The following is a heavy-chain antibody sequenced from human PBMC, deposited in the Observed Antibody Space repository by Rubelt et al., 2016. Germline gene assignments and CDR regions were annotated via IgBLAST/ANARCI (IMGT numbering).Heavy chain of an antibody. D-gene: IGHD3-16*01. CDR1: GGSFSGYY. CDR3: ARHQGDLFEIDY. V-gene: IGHV4-34*11. J-gene: IGHJ4*02. Sequence: QVQLQQWGAGLLKPSETLSLTCAVYGGSFSGYYWSWIRQPPGKGLEWLGYMYYTGNTNYNSSLRSRLSISLDTSGNRFSLTLTSVTAADTAMYYCARHQGDLFEIDYWGQGTLVTVSP. CDR2: MYYTGNT.